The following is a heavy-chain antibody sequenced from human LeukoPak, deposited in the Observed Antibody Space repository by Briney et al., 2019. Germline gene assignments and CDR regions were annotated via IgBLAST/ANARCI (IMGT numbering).Heavy chain of an antibody. D-gene: IGHD3-10*01. CDR1: GFTFSSYG. V-gene: IGHV3-30*02. CDR2: IRYDGSNK. Sequence: PGGSLRLSCAASGFTFSSYGMHWVRQAPGKGLEWVAFIRYDGSNKYYADSVKGRFTISRDNSKNTLYLQMNSLRAEDTAVYYCARESMVRGVIPPYYYYYMDVWGKGTTVTVSS. CDR3: ARESMVRGVIPPYYYYYMDV. J-gene: IGHJ6*03.